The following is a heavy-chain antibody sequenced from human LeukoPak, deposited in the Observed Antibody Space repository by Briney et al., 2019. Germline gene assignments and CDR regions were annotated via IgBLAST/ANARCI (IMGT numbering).Heavy chain of an antibody. J-gene: IGHJ3*02. CDR3: ARASYGYDDAFDI. CDR2: INPNSGGT. Sequence: ASVKVSCKASGYTFTGYYMHWVRQAPGQGLEWMGWINPNSGGTNYAQKFQGRVTMTRDTSISTAYMELGRLRSDDTAVYYCARASYGYDDAFDIWGQGTMVTVSS. CDR1: GYTFTGYY. V-gene: IGHV1-2*02. D-gene: IGHD5-12*01.